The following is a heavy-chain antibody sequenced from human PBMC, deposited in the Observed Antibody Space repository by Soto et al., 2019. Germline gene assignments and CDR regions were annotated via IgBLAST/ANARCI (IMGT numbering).Heavy chain of an antibody. CDR2: VYHSRST. CDR3: TRVPDY. CDR1: GDTIRSDY. Sequence: PSETLSLTCTVSGDTIRSDYWIWIRQPPGRGLVWMGYVYHSRSTSENPSLKSGVTISIDRSRSQSSLKLSSVTGADTAVYYWTRVPDYWGQGILVTVSS. D-gene: IGHD2-2*01. J-gene: IGHJ4*02. V-gene: IGHV4-59*12.